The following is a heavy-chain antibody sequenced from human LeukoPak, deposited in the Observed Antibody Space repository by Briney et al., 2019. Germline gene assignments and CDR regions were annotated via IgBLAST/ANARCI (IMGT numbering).Heavy chain of an antibody. CDR3: AKGSERWLQLQDWFDP. D-gene: IGHD5-24*01. CDR1: GFTFSSYS. Sequence: GGSLRLSCAASGFTFSSYSMNWVRQAPGKGLEWVSSISSSSSYIYYTDSVKGRFTISRDNSKNTLYLQMNSLRAEDTAVYYCAKGSERWLQLQDWFDPWGQGTLVTVSS. J-gene: IGHJ5*02. V-gene: IGHV3-21*04. CDR2: ISSSSSYI.